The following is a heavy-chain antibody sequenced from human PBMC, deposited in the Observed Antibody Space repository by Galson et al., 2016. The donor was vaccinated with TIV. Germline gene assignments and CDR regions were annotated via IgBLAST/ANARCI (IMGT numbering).Heavy chain of an antibody. D-gene: IGHD3-22*01. J-gene: IGHJ4*02. CDR3: VRSGTYYYDSSGDN. V-gene: IGHV1-69*04. CDR2: IIPLFGIV. CDR1: GGIFIGYG. Sequence: VKVSCKASGGIFIGYGISWVRQAPGQGLEWMGRIIPLFGIVSYAQRFQGRVAIIADKSTGTTYMELSSLRSEDTAVYYCVRSGTYYYDSSGDNWGQGTLVTVSS.